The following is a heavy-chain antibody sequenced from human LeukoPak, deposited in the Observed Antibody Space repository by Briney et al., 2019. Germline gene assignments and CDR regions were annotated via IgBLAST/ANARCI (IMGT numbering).Heavy chain of an antibody. J-gene: IGHJ4*02. CDR3: ATTSDYYFTGDLQ. CDR2: ISHGGDTK. V-gene: IGHV3-30-3*01. D-gene: IGHD3-22*01. CDR1: GLTFSDYA. Sequence: PGMSLRLSCAASGLTFSDYALHWVRQGPGKGLEWVAVISHGGDTKHYADSVKGRFTISRDNSKNTQYLQMNSLRPEDTAVYYCATTSDYYFTGDLQWGQGTLVSVSS.